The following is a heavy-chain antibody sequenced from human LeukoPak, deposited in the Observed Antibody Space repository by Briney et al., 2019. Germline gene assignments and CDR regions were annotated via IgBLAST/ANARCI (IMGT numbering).Heavy chain of an antibody. V-gene: IGHV1-24*01. CDR3: ATGGYTSRAFDI. CDR1: GYTLTELS. Sequence: ASVKVSCTVSGYTLTELSMHWVRQAPGKGLEWMGGFDPEDGETIYAQKFQGRVTMTEDTSTDTAYMELSSLRSEDTAVYYCATGGYTSRAFDIWGQGTMVTVSS. CDR2: FDPEDGET. J-gene: IGHJ3*02. D-gene: IGHD5-12*01.